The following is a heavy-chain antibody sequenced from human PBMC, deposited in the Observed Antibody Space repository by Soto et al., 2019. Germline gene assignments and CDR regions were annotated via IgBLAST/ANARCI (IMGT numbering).Heavy chain of an antibody. CDR3: AKGGGGYSPHDF. V-gene: IGHV3-23*01. CDR1: GFTFSSYA. CDR2: ITYSGDST. D-gene: IGHD1-1*01. J-gene: IGHJ4*02. Sequence: EVQLLESGGGLVQPGGSLRLSCVVSGFTFSSYAMSWVRQAPGKGVECVSTITYSGDSTYYADSVKGRFTISRDNSKNTLYVQVNSLRAGDTAVYYCAKGGGGYSPHDFWGQGTLVTVSS.